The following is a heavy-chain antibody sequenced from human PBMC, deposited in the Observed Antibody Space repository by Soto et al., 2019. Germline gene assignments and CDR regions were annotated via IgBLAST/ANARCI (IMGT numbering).Heavy chain of an antibody. CDR3: ARVVMVRGVIITSTGDAFDI. V-gene: IGHV3-7*01. Sequence: EVQLVESGGGLVQPGGSLRLSCAASGFTFSSDWMSWVRQAPGKGLEWVANIKQDGSEKYYVDSVKGRFTISRDNAKNSLYLQMNSLRAEDTAVYYCARVVMVRGVIITSTGDAFDIWGQGTMVTVSS. J-gene: IGHJ3*02. CDR2: IKQDGSEK. CDR1: GFTFSSDW. D-gene: IGHD3-10*01.